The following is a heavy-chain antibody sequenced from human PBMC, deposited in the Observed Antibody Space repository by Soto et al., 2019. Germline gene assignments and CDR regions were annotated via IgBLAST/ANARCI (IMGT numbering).Heavy chain of an antibody. CDR2: ISGSGGST. CDR3: AKDSSLLRYFDWLFDY. CDR1: GFTFSSYA. V-gene: IGHV3-23*01. J-gene: IGHJ4*02. Sequence: GGSLRLSCAASGFTFSSYAMSWVRQAPGKGLEWVSAISGSGGSTYYADSVKGRFTISRDNSKNTLYLQMNSLRAEDTAVYYCAKDSSLLRYFDWLFDYWGQGTLVTVS. D-gene: IGHD3-9*01.